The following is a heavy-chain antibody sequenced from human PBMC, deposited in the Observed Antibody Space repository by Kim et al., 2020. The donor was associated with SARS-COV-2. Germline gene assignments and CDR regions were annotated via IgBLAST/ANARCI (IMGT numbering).Heavy chain of an antibody. CDR2: NRRGN. D-gene: IGHD1-1*01. V-gene: IGHV1-2*02. CDR3: AREYTAGY. Sequence: NRRGNTYAQEVQGRVTRTRDTSISTAYMELSRLRADDTAVYYCAREYTAGYWGQGTLVTVSS. J-gene: IGHJ4*02.